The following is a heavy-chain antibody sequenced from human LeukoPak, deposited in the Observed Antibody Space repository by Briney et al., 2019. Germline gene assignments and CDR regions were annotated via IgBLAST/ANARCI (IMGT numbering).Heavy chain of an antibody. CDR3: ARSITSSWYGDFQH. CDR2: IFYSGST. J-gene: IGHJ1*01. V-gene: IGHV4-59*01. Sequence: PSKTLSLTCTVSGVSITSYYWSWIRQPPGKGLEWIGYIFYSGSTNYNPSLKSRVTISVDTSKNQFSLKLSSVTAADTAVYYCARSITSSWYGDFQHWGQGTLVTVSS. CDR1: GVSITSYY. D-gene: IGHD6-13*01.